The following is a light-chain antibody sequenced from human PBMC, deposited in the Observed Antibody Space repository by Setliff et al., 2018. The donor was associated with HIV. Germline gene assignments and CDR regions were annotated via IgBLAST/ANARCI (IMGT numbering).Light chain of an antibody. V-gene: IGLV2-23*02. CDR2: DVS. J-gene: IGLJ2*01. Sequence: QSALTQPASVSGSPGQSTTISCTGTSSDVGGYNYVSWYQQHPGKGPKVMIYDVSKRPSGVSNRFSGSKSGNTASLTISGLQAEDEADYYCCSYAGSSSVVFGGGTKVTVL. CDR1: SSDVGGYNY. CDR3: CSYAGSSSVV.